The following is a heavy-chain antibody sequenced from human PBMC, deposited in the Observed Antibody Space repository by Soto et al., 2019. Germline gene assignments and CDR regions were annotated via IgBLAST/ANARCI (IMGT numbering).Heavy chain of an antibody. CDR2: ISSRSTNI. J-gene: IGHJ4*02. CDR1: GFTFSDYY. Sequence: GGSLRLSCAPSGFTFSDYYMSWIRQAPGKGLEWVASISSRSTNIDYADSVKGRFTISRDNAKNLVSLQMSSLRGEDTALYYCAKFTEPGYSSIWYYFEYWGQGTPVTVPQ. CDR3: AKFTEPGYSSIWYYFEY. D-gene: IGHD6-19*01. V-gene: IGHV3-11*06.